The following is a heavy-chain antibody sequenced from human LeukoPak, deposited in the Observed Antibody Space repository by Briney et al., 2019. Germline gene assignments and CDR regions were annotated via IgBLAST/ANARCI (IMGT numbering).Heavy chain of an antibody. CDR1: GYTFTSYG. D-gene: IGHD3-16*01. Sequence: APVKVSCKASGYTFTSYGISWVRQAPGQGPERMGWISAYNGNTNYAQKLQGRVTMTTDTSTSTAYMELRSLGSDDTAVYYCARVLYYDYVWGSCDYWGQGTLVTVSS. CDR3: ARVLYYDYVWGSCDY. V-gene: IGHV1-18*01. CDR2: ISAYNGNT. J-gene: IGHJ4*02.